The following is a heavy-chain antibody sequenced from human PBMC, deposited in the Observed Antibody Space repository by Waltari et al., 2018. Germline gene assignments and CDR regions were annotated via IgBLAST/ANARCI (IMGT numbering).Heavy chain of an antibody. V-gene: IGHV4-34*01. CDR2: INHSGST. CDR3: ASFSGN. D-gene: IGHD2-15*01. J-gene: IGHJ4*02. Sequence: QVQLQQWGAGLLKPSETLSLTCAVYGGSFSGYYWSWIRQPPGKGLEWIGEINHSGSTNYNPTLKRRVTISVDTSKNQFSLKLSSVTASDTAVYYCASFSGNWGQGTLVTVSS. CDR1: GGSFSGYY.